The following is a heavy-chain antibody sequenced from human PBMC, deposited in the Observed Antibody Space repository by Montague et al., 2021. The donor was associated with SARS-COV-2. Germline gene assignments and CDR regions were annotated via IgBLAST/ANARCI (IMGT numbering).Heavy chain of an antibody. V-gene: IGHV4-61*10. Sequence: SETLSLTCTVSGGSISGGTYHWSWIRQPAGKRLEWIGRTSPSGGTRYNPSLRGRVSISVDTSKNQFSLKLRSVTAADTAVYYCARGLENYGSGSHHFDPWGQGTLVTVSS. D-gene: IGHD3-10*01. CDR2: TSPSGGT. CDR3: ARGLENYGSGSHHFDP. CDR1: GGSISGGTYH. J-gene: IGHJ5*02.